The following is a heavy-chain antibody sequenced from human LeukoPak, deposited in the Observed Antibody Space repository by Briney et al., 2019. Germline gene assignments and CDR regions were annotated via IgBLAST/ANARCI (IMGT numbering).Heavy chain of an antibody. J-gene: IGHJ1*01. CDR1: GDSIRSGRYF. D-gene: IGHD3-16*02. V-gene: IGHV4-61*02. Sequence: SETLSLTCTVSGDSIRSGRYFWSWFRQPAGNGLKRIGRIYTNGSTSYNPYLQHQVTISLATSINQFSLKLSSVTAADTAVYYCARGDRLGCLHWGQGTLVTVSS. CDR3: ARGDRLGCLH. CDR2: IYTNGST.